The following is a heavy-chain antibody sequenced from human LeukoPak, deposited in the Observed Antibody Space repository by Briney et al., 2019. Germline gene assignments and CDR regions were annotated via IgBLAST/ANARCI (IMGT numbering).Heavy chain of an antibody. D-gene: IGHD5-18*01. J-gene: IGHJ5*02. Sequence: PSQTLSLTCTVSGGSISSGSYYWSWIRQPTGKGLEWIGRIYTSGSTNYNPSLKSRVTISVDTSKNQFSLKLSSVTAADTAVYYCAANFEDTAIYPWGQGTLVTVSS. CDR1: GGSISSGSYY. V-gene: IGHV4-61*02. CDR2: IYTSGST. CDR3: AANFEDTAIYP.